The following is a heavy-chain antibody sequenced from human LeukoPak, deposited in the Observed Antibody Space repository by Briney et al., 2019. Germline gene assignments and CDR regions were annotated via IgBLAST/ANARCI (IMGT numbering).Heavy chain of an antibody. V-gene: IGHV1-2*02. J-gene: IGHJ5*02. CDR2: INPNSGGT. Sequence: RASVKVSCKASGYTFTGYYMHWVRQAPGQGLEWMGWINPNSGGTNYAQKFQGRVTMTRDTSISTAYMELSSLRSEDTAVYYCARDIVVVPAAYNWFDPWGQGTLVTVSS. CDR1: GYTFTGYY. D-gene: IGHD2-2*01. CDR3: ARDIVVVPAAYNWFDP.